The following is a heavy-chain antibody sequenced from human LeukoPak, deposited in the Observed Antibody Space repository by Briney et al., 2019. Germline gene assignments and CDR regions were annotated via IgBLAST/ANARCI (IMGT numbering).Heavy chain of an antibody. V-gene: IGHV4-34*01. CDR3: VRGVSSTPQPFDY. CDR2: INHSGST. CDR1: GGSFSGYY. Sequence: PETLSLTCAVYGGSFSGYYWSWIRHPPGKGLEWIGEINHSGSTNYNPSLKSRVTISVDTSENQFSLKLSSVTAADTAVYYCVRGVSSTPQPFDYWGQGTLVTVSS. D-gene: IGHD3-10*01. J-gene: IGHJ4*02.